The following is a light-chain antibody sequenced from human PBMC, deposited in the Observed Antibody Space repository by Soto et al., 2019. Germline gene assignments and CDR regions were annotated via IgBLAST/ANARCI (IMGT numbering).Light chain of an antibody. Sequence: QSALTQPRSVSGSPGQSVTISCTGTYVSWYQQHPGKAPKLMIYDVNKRPSGVPDRFSGSKSGYTASLTISGLQAEDEADYYCCSYAGSYTWVFGGGTKLTVL. CDR2: DVN. J-gene: IGLJ3*02. CDR1: Y. CDR3: CSYAGSYTWV. V-gene: IGLV2-11*01.